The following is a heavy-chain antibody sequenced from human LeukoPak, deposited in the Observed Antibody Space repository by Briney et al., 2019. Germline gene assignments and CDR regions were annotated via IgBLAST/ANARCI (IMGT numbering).Heavy chain of an antibody. CDR3: VKESGFMVAPNSAFDI. V-gene: IGHV3-64D*06. J-gene: IGHJ3*02. Sequence: GGSLRLSCVASGFTFSDHYMDWVRQAPGKGLEYVSGISRNGGSTYYADSVKGRFTISRDNSKNTLYLQMSSLRAEDTAVYYCVKESGFMVAPNSAFDIWGQGTMVTVSS. CDR2: ISRNGGST. CDR1: GFTFSDHY. D-gene: IGHD4/OR15-4a*01.